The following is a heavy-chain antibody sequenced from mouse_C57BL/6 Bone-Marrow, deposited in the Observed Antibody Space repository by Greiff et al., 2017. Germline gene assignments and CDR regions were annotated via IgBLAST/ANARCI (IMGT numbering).Heavy chain of an antibody. CDR2: IFPGSGST. J-gene: IGHJ2*01. Sequence: VQLQQSGPELVKPGASVKISCKASGYTFTDYYINWVKQRPGQGLEWIGWIFPGSGSTYFNEKFKGKATLTVDKSSSTAYMLLSSLTSDDSAVYFCARDYDYDGRGYYFDDWGQGTTLTVSS. D-gene: IGHD2-4*01. CDR3: ARDYDYDGRGYYFDD. V-gene: IGHV1-75*01. CDR1: GYTFTDYY.